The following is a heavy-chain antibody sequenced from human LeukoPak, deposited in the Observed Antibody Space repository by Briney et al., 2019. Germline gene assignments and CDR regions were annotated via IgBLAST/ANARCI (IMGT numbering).Heavy chain of an antibody. J-gene: IGHJ5*02. CDR3: ARGADGVSSNSRGWFDP. CDR2: ISGDGRDI. D-gene: IGHD2-15*01. CDR1: AFTFSSYG. Sequence: PGGSLRLSCAASAFTFSSYGMSWVRQAPGKGLEWVSAISGDGRDIFYADAVKGRFTISRDNSKNTLYLQMNSLRAEDTAVYSCARGADGVSSNSRGWFDPWGQGTLVTVSS. V-gene: IGHV3-23*01.